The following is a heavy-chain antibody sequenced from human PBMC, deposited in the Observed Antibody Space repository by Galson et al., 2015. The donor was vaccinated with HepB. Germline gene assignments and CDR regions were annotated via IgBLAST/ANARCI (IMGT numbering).Heavy chain of an antibody. CDR3: AHTGYDTSAHIPSHFDY. Sequence: PALVKPTQTLTLTCTFSGFSLSTTEVGVGWIRQPPGKALEWLALIYGDDDKRYSPSLRTRLTVTSGTSNNQVVLTMTNMDPVDTATYYCAHTGYDTSAHIPSHFDYWGQGTLVTVSS. V-gene: IGHV2-5*02. CDR2: IYGDDDK. J-gene: IGHJ4*02. D-gene: IGHD3-22*01. CDR1: GFSLSTTEVG.